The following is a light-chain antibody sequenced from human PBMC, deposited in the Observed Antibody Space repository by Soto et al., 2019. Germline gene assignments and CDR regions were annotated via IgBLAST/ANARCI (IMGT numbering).Light chain of an antibody. Sequence: QSALTQPASVSGSPGQSITISCTGTSSDIGAYNFVSWYQQHPGKAPKVMIRDVTYRFSGSKSGNTASLTISGLQAEDEADYYCSSYTSSSSVVFGGGTKLTVL. CDR1: SSDIGAYNF. V-gene: IGLV2-14*01. CDR2: DV. CDR3: SSYTSSSSVV. J-gene: IGLJ2*01.